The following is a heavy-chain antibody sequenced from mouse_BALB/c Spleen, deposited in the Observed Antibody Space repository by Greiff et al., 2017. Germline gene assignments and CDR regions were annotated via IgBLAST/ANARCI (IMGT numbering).Heavy chain of an antibody. CDR1: GYTFSSYW. J-gene: IGHJ4*01. CDR3: ARGGYFYAMDY. CDR2: ILPGSGST. V-gene: IGHV1-9*01. D-gene: IGHD2-3*01. Sequence: QVHVKQSGAELMKPGASVKISCKATGYTFSSYWIEWVKQRPGHGLEWIGEILPGSGSTNYNEKFKGKATFTADTSSNTAYMQLSSLTSEDSAVYYCARGGYFYAMDYWGQGTSVTVSS.